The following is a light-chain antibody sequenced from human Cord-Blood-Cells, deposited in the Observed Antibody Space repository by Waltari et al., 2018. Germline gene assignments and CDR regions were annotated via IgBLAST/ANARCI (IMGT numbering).Light chain of an antibody. CDR1: QSVLYSSNNKNY. V-gene: IGKV4-1*01. J-gene: IGKJ2*01. CDR3: QQYYSTPYT. CDR2: WAS. Sequence: DIVMTQSPDSLAVSLGERATINCKSSQSVLYSSNNKNYLAWYQQKQGQPPKLLIYWASTRESGVPDRFSGSGSGTDFTLTISSLQADDVAVYYCQQYYSTPYTFGQGTKLEIK.